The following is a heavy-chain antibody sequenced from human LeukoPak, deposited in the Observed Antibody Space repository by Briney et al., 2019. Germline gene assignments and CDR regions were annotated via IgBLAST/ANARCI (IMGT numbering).Heavy chain of an antibody. CDR3: AKDHTGGYDLGGHFDY. CDR1: GFTFSSYG. V-gene: IGHV3-30*18. J-gene: IGHJ4*02. CDR2: ISYDGSNK. Sequence: PGGSLRLSCAASGFTFSSYGMHWVRQAPGKGLEWVAVISYDGSNKYYADSVKGRFTISRDNSKNTLYLQMNSLRAEDTAVYYCAKDHTGGYDLGGHFDYWGQGTLVTVSS. D-gene: IGHD5-12*01.